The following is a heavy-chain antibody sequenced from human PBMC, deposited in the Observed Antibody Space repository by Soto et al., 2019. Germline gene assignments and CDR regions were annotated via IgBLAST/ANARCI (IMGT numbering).Heavy chain of an antibody. CDR2: LSGSGSST. V-gene: IGHV3-23*01. J-gene: IGHJ6*02. CDR3: AKGGVTRSYYYAMDV. Sequence: GGSLRLSCAASGLIFSYYAMSWVRQSPGKGLEWVSALSGSGSSTYYADSVKGRFTISRDNLKNTVSLQMNNLTAEDTAVYYCAKGGVTRSYYYAMDVWGQGTTVTVSS. CDR1: GLIFSYYA.